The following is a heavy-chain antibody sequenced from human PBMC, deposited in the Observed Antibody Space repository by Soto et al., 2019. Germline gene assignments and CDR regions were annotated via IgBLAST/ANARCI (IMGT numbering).Heavy chain of an antibody. D-gene: IGHD3-10*01. J-gene: IGHJ4*02. CDR1: GFAFSNYG. CDR3: AKDTAYGSGTYYNLDY. CDR2: ISYDGSNK. V-gene: IGHV3-30*18. Sequence: GGSLRLSCAASGFAFSNYGMHWVRQAPGKGLEWLAVISYDGSNKYHAASVKGRFTIARDNFKNTVYLQMNSLRAEDAALYYCAKDTAYGSGTYYNLDYWGRGTLVTVSS.